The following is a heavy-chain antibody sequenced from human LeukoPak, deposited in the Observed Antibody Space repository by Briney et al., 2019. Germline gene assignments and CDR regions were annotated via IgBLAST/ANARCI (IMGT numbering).Heavy chain of an antibody. Sequence: PSQTLSLTCAVSGGSISSGGYSWSWIRQPPGKGLEWIGYIYHSGSTYYNPSLKSRVTISVDRPKNQFSLKLSSVTAADTAVYYCASRLGSGWFDPWGQGTLVTVSS. CDR2: IYHSGST. CDR1: GGSISSGGYS. D-gene: IGHD7-27*01. V-gene: IGHV4-30-2*01. J-gene: IGHJ5*02. CDR3: ASRLGSGWFDP.